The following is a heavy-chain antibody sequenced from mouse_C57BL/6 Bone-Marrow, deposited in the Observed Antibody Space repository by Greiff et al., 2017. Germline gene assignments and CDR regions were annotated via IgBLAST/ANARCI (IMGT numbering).Heavy chain of an antibody. CDR3: ARHELLRGWFAY. J-gene: IGHJ3*01. V-gene: IGHV5-6*01. CDR1: GFTFSSYG. Sequence: EVKVVESGGDLVKPGGSLKLSCAASGFTFSSYGMSWVRQTPDKRLEWVATISSGGSYTYYPDSVKGRFTISRDNAKNTLYLQMSSLKSEDTAMYYCARHELLRGWFAYWGQGTLVTVSA. D-gene: IGHD1-1*01. CDR2: ISSGGSYT.